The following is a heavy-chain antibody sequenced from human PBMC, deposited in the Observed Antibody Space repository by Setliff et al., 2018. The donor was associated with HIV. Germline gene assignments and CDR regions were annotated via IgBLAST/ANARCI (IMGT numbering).Heavy chain of an antibody. CDR2: IEYSGSA. CDR1: GVSITSATYY. Sequence: PSETLSLTCAVSGVSITSATYYWSWIRHSPGKGLEWIGYIEYSGSAFYNPSLKSRLTISRDTSKNQFSLRMKSVTAADTAVYYCAREGKTALVTKYFDYWGQGTLVTVSS. CDR3: AREGKTALVTKYFDY. V-gene: IGHV4-31*11. J-gene: IGHJ4*02. D-gene: IGHD5-18*01.